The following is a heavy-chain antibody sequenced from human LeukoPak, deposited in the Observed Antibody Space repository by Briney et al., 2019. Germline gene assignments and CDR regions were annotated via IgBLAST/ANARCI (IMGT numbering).Heavy chain of an antibody. CDR2: ISSNGGGT. CDR1: GSTFSSYA. D-gene: IGHD5-12*01. Sequence: GGSLRLSCSASGSTFSSYAMHWVRQAPGKGLEYVSAISSNGGGTYYADSVKGRFTISRDNSKNTLYLQMSSLRAEDTAVYYCVKGYSGYDFNFDYWGQGTLVAVSS. J-gene: IGHJ4*02. V-gene: IGHV3-64D*06. CDR3: VKGYSGYDFNFDY.